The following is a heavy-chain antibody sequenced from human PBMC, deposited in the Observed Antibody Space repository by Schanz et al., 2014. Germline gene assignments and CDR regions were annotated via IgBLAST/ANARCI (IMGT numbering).Heavy chain of an antibody. CDR2: INTGANT. CDR3: ARGLIAAAGGAFDY. Sequence: EVQLLESGGGLVQPGGSLRLSCAASGFTFGDYAMTWVRQAPGKGLEWVSAINTGANTYYADSVRGRFTMSRDNSKNTLYLQMNSLRAGDAAVYYCARGLIAAAGGAFDYWGQGTLVAVSA. J-gene: IGHJ4*02. D-gene: IGHD6-13*01. V-gene: IGHV3-23*01. CDR1: GFTFGDYA.